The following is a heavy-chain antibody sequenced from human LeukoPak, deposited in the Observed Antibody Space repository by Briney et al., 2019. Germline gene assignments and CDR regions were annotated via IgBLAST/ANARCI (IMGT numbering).Heavy chain of an antibody. V-gene: IGHV3-9*01. Sequence: GGSLRLSCAASGFTFDDYAMHWVRQAPGKGLEGVSGISWNSGSIGYADSVKGRFTISRDNAKNSLYLQMNSLRAEDTALYYCAKARSGEFDYWGQGTLVTVSS. CDR2: ISWNSGSI. J-gene: IGHJ4*02. CDR1: GFTFDDYA. D-gene: IGHD6-19*01. CDR3: AKARSGEFDY.